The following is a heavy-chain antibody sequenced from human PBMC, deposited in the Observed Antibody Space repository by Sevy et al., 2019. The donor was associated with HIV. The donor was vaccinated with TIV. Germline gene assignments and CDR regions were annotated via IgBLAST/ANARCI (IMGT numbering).Heavy chain of an antibody. CDR2: IKGDGSDK. Sequence: GGSLRLSCAASGFTFSANWMNWVRQAPGKGLEWVANIKGDGSDKHYVDSVEGRFTISRDNAKNLLYLQMNSLRVEDTAVYDSAHETFGRFESWGQGTLVTVSS. CDR3: AHETFGRFES. J-gene: IGHJ4*02. CDR1: GFTFSANW. V-gene: IGHV3-7*01. D-gene: IGHD3-16*01.